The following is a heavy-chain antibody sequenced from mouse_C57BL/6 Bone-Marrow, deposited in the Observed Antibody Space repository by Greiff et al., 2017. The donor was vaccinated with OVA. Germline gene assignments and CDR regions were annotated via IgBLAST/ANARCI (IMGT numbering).Heavy chain of an antibody. CDR2: IYPRSGNT. D-gene: IGHD2-2*01. CDR3: ARGGLPLDY. Sequence: QVHVKQSGAELARPGASVKLSCKASGYTFTSYGISWVKQRTGQGLEWIGEIYPRSGNTYYNEKFKGKATLTADKSSSTAYMELRSLTSEDSAVYFCARGGLPLDYWGQGTTLTVSS. V-gene: IGHV1-81*01. CDR1: GYTFTSYG. J-gene: IGHJ2*01.